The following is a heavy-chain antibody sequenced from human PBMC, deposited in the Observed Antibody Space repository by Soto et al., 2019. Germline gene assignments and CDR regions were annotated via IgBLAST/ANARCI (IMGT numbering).Heavy chain of an antibody. V-gene: IGHV4-39*02. CDR3: ARESLLKSIPIYQYFYYAMDV. CDR2: IYYSGST. D-gene: IGHD2-2*02. Sequence: LSLTCTVSGGSISSSSYYWGWIRQPPGKGLEWIGSIYYSGSTYYNPSLKSRVTISVDTSKNQFSLKLSSVTAADTAVYYCARESLLKSIPIYQYFYYAMDVWGQGTTVTVSS. CDR1: GGSISSSSYY. J-gene: IGHJ6*02.